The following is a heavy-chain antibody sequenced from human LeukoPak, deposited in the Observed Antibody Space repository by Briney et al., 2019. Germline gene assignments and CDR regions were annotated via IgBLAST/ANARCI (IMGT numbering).Heavy chain of an antibody. CDR1: GFTFSSYN. V-gene: IGHV3-21*01. Sequence: GGSLRLSCAASGFTFSSYNMNWVRQAPGKGLEGVSFISSGSLYIYYADSLKGRFTISRDNAKNSLYLQMNSLRADDTAVYYCARSGGSRGDAFDIWGQGTMVTVSS. J-gene: IGHJ3*02. CDR3: ARSGGSRGDAFDI. D-gene: IGHD2-15*01. CDR2: ISSGSLYI.